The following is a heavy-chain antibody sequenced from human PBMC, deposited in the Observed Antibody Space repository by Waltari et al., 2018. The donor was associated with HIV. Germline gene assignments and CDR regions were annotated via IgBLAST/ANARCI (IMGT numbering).Heavy chain of an antibody. CDR3: ARSMDYYGSGRAFDY. CDR1: GYSFTSYW. CDR2: IYPGDSDT. Sequence: EVQLVQSGAEVKKPGESLKISCKGSGYSFTSYWIGWVRQIPGKGLEWMGIIYPGDSDTRYSPSFQGQVTISADKSISTAYLQWSSLKASDTAMYYCARSMDYYGSGRAFDYWGQGTLVTVSS. J-gene: IGHJ4*02. V-gene: IGHV5-51*01. D-gene: IGHD3-10*01.